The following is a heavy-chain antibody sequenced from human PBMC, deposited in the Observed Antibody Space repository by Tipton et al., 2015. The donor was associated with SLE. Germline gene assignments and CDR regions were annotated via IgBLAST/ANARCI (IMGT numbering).Heavy chain of an antibody. CDR1: GGSFSGYS. J-gene: IGHJ3*02. V-gene: IGHV4-34*12. Sequence: TLSLTCAVYGGSFSGYSWSWIRLAPGKGLEWIGEIIHNGRTNFNPSLTSRVSMSVDTSKNQFSLKLSSVTAADTAVYYCARAPWAFDIWGQGTMVTVSS. CDR3: ARAPWAFDI. CDR2: IIHNGRT.